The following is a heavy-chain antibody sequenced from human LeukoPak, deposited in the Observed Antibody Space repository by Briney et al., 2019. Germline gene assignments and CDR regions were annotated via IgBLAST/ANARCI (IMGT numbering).Heavy chain of an antibody. CDR1: GGSISSYY. D-gene: IGHD5-24*01. CDR2: IYYSGST. CDR3: ARGDGYKIPNDY. V-gene: IGHV4-59*01. Sequence: SETLSLTCTVSGGSISSYYWSWIRQPPGKGLEWIGYIYYSGSTNYNPSLKSRVTISVDTSKNQFSLKLSSVTAADTAVYYCARGDGYKIPNDYWGQGTLVTVS. J-gene: IGHJ4*02.